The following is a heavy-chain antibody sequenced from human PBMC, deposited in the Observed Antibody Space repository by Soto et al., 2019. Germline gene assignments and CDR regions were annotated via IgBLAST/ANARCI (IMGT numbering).Heavy chain of an antibody. V-gene: IGHV4-34*01. D-gene: IGHD2-21*02. CDR2: INHSGST. CDR3: ARVGFDCGGDCYELHAFDI. Sequence: SETLSLTCAVYGGSFSGYYWSWIRQPPGKGLEWIGEINHSGSTNYNPSLKSRVTISVDRSKNQFSLKLSSVTAADTAVYYCARVGFDCGGDCYELHAFDIWGQGTIVTVSS. J-gene: IGHJ3*02. CDR1: GGSFSGYY.